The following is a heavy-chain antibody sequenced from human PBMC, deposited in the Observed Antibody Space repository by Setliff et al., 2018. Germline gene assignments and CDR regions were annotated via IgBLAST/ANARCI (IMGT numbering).Heavy chain of an antibody. D-gene: IGHD5-18*01. J-gene: IGHJ6*03. Sequence: SETLSLTCNVFGGSISGYYWNWIRQPPGKRLEYIGYLYTSGSTNYNPSLKSRVTMSVDTSKNHLSLKLTFVTAADTAIYYCARVIGYSYGNYYHYMDAWGKGTTVTVSS. CDR2: LYTSGST. CDR3: ARVIGYSYGNYYHYMDA. V-gene: IGHV4-4*08. CDR1: GGSISGYY.